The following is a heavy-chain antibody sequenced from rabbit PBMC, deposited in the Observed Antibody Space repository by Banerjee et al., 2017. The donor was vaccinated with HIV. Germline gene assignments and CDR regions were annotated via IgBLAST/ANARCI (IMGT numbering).Heavy chain of an antibody. D-gene: IGHD8-1*01. V-gene: IGHV1S45*01. Sequence: QEQLVESGGGLVQPEGSLTLTCTASGFSFSSSYYLCWVRQAPGKGLEWIACISTGSSGKTYYASWAKGRFTISKTSSTTVTLQMTSLTAADTATYFCARDVAGSGWYFNLWGPGTLVTVS. CDR3: ARDVAGSGWYFNL. CDR1: GFSFSSSYY. J-gene: IGHJ4*01. CDR2: ISTGSSGKT.